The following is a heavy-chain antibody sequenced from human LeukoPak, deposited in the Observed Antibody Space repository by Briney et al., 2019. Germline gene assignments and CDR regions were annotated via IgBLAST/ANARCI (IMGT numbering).Heavy chain of an antibody. D-gene: IGHD2-8*01. CDR3: ASCTNGACPYYYYYYMDV. Sequence: PLASVKVSCKASGGTFSSYAISWVRQAPGQGLEWMGGIIPIFGTANYAQKFQGRVTITTDESTSTAYMELSSLRSEDTAVYYCASCTNGACPYYYYYYMDVWGKGTTVTVSS. CDR2: IIPIFGTA. V-gene: IGHV1-69*05. CDR1: GGTFSSYA. J-gene: IGHJ6*03.